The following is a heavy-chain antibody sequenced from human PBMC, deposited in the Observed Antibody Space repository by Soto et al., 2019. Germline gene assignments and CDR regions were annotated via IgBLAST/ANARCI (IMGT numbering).Heavy chain of an antibody. J-gene: IGHJ5*02. CDR3: TRDASRDSSARGWFDP. CDR1: GFTFRSFT. CDR2: ISSNSAYI. V-gene: IGHV3-21*01. Sequence: GGSLRLSCAASGFTFRSFTMNWVRQAPGEGLEWVSTISSNSAYIYYTDALRGRFTISRDNAKNSLHLQMNSLRAEDTAVYYCTRDASRDSSARGWFDPWGPGTLFTVSS. D-gene: IGHD6-13*01.